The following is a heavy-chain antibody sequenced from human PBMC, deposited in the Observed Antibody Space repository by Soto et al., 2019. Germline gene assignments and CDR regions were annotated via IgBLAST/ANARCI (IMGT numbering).Heavy chain of an antibody. CDR3: AKAGYGSGSYYTLSFDY. J-gene: IGHJ4*02. CDR2: VSGGGGRT. CDR1: GFTFSTYA. D-gene: IGHD3-10*01. V-gene: IGHV3-23*01. Sequence: GGSLRLSCAASGFTFSTYALSWVRQVPGKGLEWVSTVSGGGGRTYYADSVKGRFTISRDNSKNTVYLQMNSLRAEDTAVYYCAKAGYGSGSYYTLSFDYWGQGSLVTVSS.